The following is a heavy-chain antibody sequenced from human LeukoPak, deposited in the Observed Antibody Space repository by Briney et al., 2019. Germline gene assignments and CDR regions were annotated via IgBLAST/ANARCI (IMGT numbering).Heavy chain of an antibody. CDR3: ARQRGSGTYSAYYFDP. D-gene: IGHD3-10*01. V-gene: IGHV4-38-2*01. J-gene: IGHJ4*02. Sequence: SETLSLTCAVSGYSISSGYYWGWIRQPPGKGLEWIGSTYHSGGTYYNPSHKSRITISVDTTKNQFPLKLTSVTAADPAVYYCARQRGSGTYSAYYFDPWRQGTLVTVSS. CDR2: TYHSGGT. CDR1: GYSISSGYY.